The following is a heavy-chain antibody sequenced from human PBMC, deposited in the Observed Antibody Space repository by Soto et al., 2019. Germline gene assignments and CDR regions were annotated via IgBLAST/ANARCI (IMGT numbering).Heavy chain of an antibody. Sequence: QVQLQESGPGLVKPSETLSLTCTVSGGSISSYYWSWIRQPPGKGLEWIGYIYYSGSTNYNPSLKSRVTISVDTSKNQFSLKLSSVTAADTAVYYCARHDGYDDNWFDPWGQGTLVTVSS. D-gene: IGHD3-3*01. CDR3: ARHDGYDDNWFDP. V-gene: IGHV4-59*08. CDR1: GGSISSYY. CDR2: IYYSGST. J-gene: IGHJ5*02.